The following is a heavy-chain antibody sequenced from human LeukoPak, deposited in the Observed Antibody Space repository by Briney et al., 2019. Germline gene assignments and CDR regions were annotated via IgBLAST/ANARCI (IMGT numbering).Heavy chain of an antibody. CDR3: ARRGYSYGYGGFFDY. Sequence: SVKVSCKASGYTFTSYYMHWVRQAPGQGLEWMGGIIPIFGTANYARKFQGRVTITADESTSTAYMELSSLRSEDTAVYYCARRGYSYGYGGFFDYWGQGTLVTVSS. CDR2: IIPIFGTA. J-gene: IGHJ4*02. D-gene: IGHD5-18*01. CDR1: GYTFTSYY. V-gene: IGHV1-69*13.